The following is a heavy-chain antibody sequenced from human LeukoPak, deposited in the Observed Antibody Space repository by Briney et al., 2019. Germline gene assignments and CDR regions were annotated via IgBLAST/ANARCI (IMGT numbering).Heavy chain of an antibody. D-gene: IGHD6-6*01. Sequence: PGGSLRLSCAASGFTFSSYSMNWVRQAPGKGLEWVSSISSSSSYIYYADPVKGRFTISRDNAKNSLYLQMNSLRAEDTAVYYCARDESSAPSYFDYWGQGTLVTVSS. J-gene: IGHJ4*02. CDR1: GFTFSSYS. V-gene: IGHV3-21*01. CDR2: ISSSSSYI. CDR3: ARDESSAPSYFDY.